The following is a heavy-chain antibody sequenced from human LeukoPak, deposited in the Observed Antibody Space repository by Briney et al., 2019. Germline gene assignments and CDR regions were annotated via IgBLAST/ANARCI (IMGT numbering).Heavy chain of an antibody. CDR2: LYSDGNT. CDR3: ARGVEPLAANTLAY. Sequence: GGSLRLSCAASGFTFSSYVMHWVRQAPGKGLEWVSVLYSDGNTKYADSVQGRFTISRDNSKNTLYLEMNSLSPDDTAVYYCARGVEPLAANTLAYWGQGTLVTVSS. D-gene: IGHD1-14*01. CDR1: GFTFSSYV. V-gene: IGHV3-53*01. J-gene: IGHJ4*02.